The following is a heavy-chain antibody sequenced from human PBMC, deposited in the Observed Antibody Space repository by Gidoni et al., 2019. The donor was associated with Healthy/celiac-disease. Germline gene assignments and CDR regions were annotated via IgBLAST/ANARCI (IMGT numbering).Heavy chain of an antibody. J-gene: IGHJ4*02. CDR3: ARDLSLGGGAFDY. Sequence: QVQLVQSGAEVKKPGASVKVACKASGYTFTGYYMHWVRQAPGQGLEWMGWINPNSGGTNYAQKFQGWVTMTRDTAISTAYMELSRLRSDDTAVYYCARDLSLGGGAFDYWGQGTLVTVSS. D-gene: IGHD3-10*01. CDR2: INPNSGGT. CDR1: GYTFTGYY. V-gene: IGHV1-2*04.